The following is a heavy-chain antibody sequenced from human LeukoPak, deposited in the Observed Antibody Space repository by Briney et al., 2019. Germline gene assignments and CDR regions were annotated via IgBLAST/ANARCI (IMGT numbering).Heavy chain of an antibody. CDR1: GFIFSSFN. D-gene: IGHD3-22*01. V-gene: IGHV3-21*01. Sequence: GGSLRLSCGASGFIFSSFNMIWVRQAPGKGLEWVSSISSSSTYIYYADSVKGRFTISRDNAKNSLYLQMNSLRAEDTAVYYCARAAYDNSGYLTLWGQGTLVTVSS. CDR2: ISSSSTYI. CDR3: ARAAYDNSGYLTL. J-gene: IGHJ4*02.